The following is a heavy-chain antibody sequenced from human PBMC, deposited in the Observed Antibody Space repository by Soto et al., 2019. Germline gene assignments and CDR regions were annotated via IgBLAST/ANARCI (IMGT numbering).Heavy chain of an antibody. J-gene: IGHJ6*02. CDR2: IIPILGIA. Sequence: QVQLVQSGAEVKKPGSSVKVSCKASGGTFSSYTISWVRQAPGQGLEWMGRIIPILGIANYAQKFQGRVTITADKSTSTAYMELSSLRAEDTAVYYCARDVNGGNVGDYYYYYGMDVWGQGTTVTVSS. CDR3: ARDVNGGNVGDYYYYYGMDV. V-gene: IGHV1-69*08. D-gene: IGHD2-15*01. CDR1: GGTFSSYT.